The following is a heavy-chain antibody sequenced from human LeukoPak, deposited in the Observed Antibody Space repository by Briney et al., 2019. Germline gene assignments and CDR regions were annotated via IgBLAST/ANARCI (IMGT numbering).Heavy chain of an antibody. CDR2: IYPGDSET. D-gene: IGHD5-12*01. Sequence: GESLKISCKGSGYSFTSYWIGWVRQMPGKGLEWMGIIYPGDSETRYSPSFQGQVTISADKSISTAYLQWSSLNVSDTAMYYCAGAYTAYDAFDYWGQGTLVIVSS. CDR1: GYSFTSYW. CDR3: AGAYTAYDAFDY. V-gene: IGHV5-51*01. J-gene: IGHJ4*02.